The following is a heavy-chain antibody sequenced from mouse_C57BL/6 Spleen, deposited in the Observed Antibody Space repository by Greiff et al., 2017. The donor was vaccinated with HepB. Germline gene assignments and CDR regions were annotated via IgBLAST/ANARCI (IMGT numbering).Heavy chain of an antibody. V-gene: IGHV1-22*01. J-gene: IGHJ3*01. CDR2: INPNNGGT. CDR3: ARTGTAQATGAGFAY. CDR1: GYTFTDYN. Sequence: VQLQQSGPELVKPGASVKMSCKASGYTFTDYNMHWVKQSHGKSLEWIGYINPNNGGTSYNQKFKGKATLTVNKSSSTAYMELRSLTSEDSAVYDCARTGTAQATGAGFAYWGQGTLVTVSA. D-gene: IGHD3-2*02.